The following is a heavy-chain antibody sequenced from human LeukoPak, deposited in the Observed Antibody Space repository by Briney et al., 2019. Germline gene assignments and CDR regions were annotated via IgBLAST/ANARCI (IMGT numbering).Heavy chain of an antibody. V-gene: IGHV3-49*04. CDR1: GFTFGDYA. Sequence: QPGGSLRLSRTASGFTFGDYAMTWVRQAPGKGLEWVGFIASETYGGTAEYAASVKGRFTISRDDSKSIAYLQMNSLKTEDTAVYYCTRDQTPYYWGQGTLVTVSS. J-gene: IGHJ4*02. CDR3: TRDQTPYY. CDR2: IASETYGGTA.